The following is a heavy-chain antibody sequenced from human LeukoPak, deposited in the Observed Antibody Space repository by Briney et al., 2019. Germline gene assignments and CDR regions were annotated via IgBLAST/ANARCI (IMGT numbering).Heavy chain of an antibody. V-gene: IGHV4-59*01. J-gene: IGHJ3*02. CDR2: IYYSGST. CDR1: GGSISSYY. CDR3: ARAVVVAARVAFDI. D-gene: IGHD2-15*01. Sequence: SETLSLTCTVSGGSISSYYWSWIRQPPGKGLEWIGYIYYSGSTNYNPSLKSRVTISVDTSKNQFYLKLSSVTAADTAVYYCARAVVVAARVAFDIWGQGTMVTVSS.